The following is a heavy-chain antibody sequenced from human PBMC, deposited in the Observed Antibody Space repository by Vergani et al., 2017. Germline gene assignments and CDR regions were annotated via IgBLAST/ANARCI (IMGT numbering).Heavy chain of an antibody. CDR1: GFTFSSYA. CDR2: ISYDGSNK. CDR3: AREGLSSSWSCYYYYYMDV. V-gene: IGHV3-30-3*01. Sequence: QVQLVESGGGVVQPGRSLRLSCAASGFTFSSYAMHWVRQAPGKGLEWVAVISYDGSNKYYADSVKGRFTISRDNSKNTLYLQMNSLRAEDTAVYYCAREGLSSSWSCYYYYYMDVWGKGTTVTVSS. J-gene: IGHJ6*03. D-gene: IGHD6-13*01.